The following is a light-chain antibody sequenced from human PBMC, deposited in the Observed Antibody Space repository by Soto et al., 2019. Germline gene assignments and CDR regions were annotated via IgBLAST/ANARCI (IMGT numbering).Light chain of an antibody. V-gene: IGKV1-6*02. J-gene: IGKJ1*01. CDR1: QSIGTY. CDR3: LQDYEYPLT. Sequence: IEVTQSPSSLAASLGDRVTITCRASQSIGTYLHWYQQKPGKAPKLLINAASSLQSGVPTRFSGSGSGTEFTLIISSLQPEDFATYYCLQDYEYPLTFGQGTKVDIK. CDR2: AAS.